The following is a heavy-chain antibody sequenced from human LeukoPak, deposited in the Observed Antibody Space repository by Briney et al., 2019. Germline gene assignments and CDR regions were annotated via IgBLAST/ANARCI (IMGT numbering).Heavy chain of an antibody. V-gene: IGHV4-61*02. CDR2: ISNSGYT. CDR3: ARGNNGFTVLDS. J-gene: IGHJ4*02. CDR1: GTSISTGSYY. Sequence: SETLSLTCSVSGTSISTGSYYWTWIRQPAGKGLEWLGRISNSGYTFYNPSLKSRVTISLDTSENQFSLKLSSVTAADTAVYYCARGNNGFTVLDSWGQGILVTVSS. D-gene: IGHD1/OR15-1a*01.